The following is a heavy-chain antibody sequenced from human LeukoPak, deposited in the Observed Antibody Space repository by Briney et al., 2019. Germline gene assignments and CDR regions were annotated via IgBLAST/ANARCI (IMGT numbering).Heavy chain of an antibody. CDR2: IYYSGST. CDR1: GGSISSSSYY. D-gene: IGHD6-6*01. Sequence: PSETLSLTCTVSGGSISSSSYYWGWIHQPPGKGLEWIGSIYYSGSTYYNPSLKSRVTISVDTSKNQFSLKLSSVTAADTAVYYCARERNGYSSSAGWFDPWGQGTLVTVSS. J-gene: IGHJ5*02. CDR3: ARERNGYSSSAGWFDP. V-gene: IGHV4-39*07.